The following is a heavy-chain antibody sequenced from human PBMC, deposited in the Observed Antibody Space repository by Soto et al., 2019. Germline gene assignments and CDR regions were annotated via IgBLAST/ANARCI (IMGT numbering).Heavy chain of an antibody. CDR2: FDPEDGET. CDR1: GYTLTELS. Sequence: ASVKVSCKVSGYTLTELSMHWVRQAPGKGLEWMGGFDPEDGETIYAQKFQGRVTMTEDTSTDTAYMELSSLRSEDTAVYYCATITPGIMTTVSRGLFDIRGQGTMVTVSS. D-gene: IGHD4-17*01. V-gene: IGHV1-24*01. J-gene: IGHJ3*02. CDR3: ATITPGIMTTVSRGLFDI.